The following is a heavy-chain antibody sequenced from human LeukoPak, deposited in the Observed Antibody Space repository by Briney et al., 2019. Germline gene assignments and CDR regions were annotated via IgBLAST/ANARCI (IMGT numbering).Heavy chain of an antibody. V-gene: IGHV4-39*01. CDR1: GGSISSSSYY. Sequence: SETLSLTCTVSGGSISSSSYYWGWIRQPPGKGLEWIGSIYYSGSTYYNPSLKSRVTISVGTSKNQFSLKLSSVTAADTAVYYCARGSGGSCYFDYWGQGTLVTVSS. J-gene: IGHJ4*02. CDR2: IYYSGST. CDR3: ARGSGGSCYFDY. D-gene: IGHD2-15*01.